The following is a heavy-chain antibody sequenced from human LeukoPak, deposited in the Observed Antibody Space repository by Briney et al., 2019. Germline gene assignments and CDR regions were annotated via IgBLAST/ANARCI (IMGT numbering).Heavy chain of an antibody. V-gene: IGHV1-18*01. CDR3: TRDRGAQSLSDSRTSDL. D-gene: IGHD2-21*02. Sequence: GASVKVSCEASDYCFTRYVITWVRQAPGQGLEWMGGIIAYNGNTNYAQKFQGRVTMTTDTSTSTAYMELGRLRIDDTAVYYCTRDRGAQSLSDSRTSDLWGQGTLVTVSS. J-gene: IGHJ4*02. CDR2: IIAYNGNT. CDR1: DYCFTRYV.